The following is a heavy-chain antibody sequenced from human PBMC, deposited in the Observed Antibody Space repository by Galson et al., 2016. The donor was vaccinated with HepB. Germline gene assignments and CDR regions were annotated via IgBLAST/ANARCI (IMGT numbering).Heavy chain of an antibody. CDR3: ARSGYSFGWWDY. CDR2: INPGDGTT. CDR1: GYTFTSYY. J-gene: IGHJ4*02. D-gene: IGHD5-18*01. V-gene: IGHV1-46*01. Sequence: SVKVSCKASGYTFTSYYMHWVRQAPGQGLEWMGIINPGDGTTSYKKFQGRVTMTRDTSTGTVYMELSSLTSEDTAVYYCARSGYSFGWWDYWGQGTLVTVSS.